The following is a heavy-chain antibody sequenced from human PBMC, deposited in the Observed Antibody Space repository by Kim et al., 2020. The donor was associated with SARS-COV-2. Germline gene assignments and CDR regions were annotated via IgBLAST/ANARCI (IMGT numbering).Heavy chain of an antibody. CDR3: TRDQGIVVVPAANDAFDV. CDR1: GFIFHDYA. Sequence: GGSLRLSCRGSGFIFHDYAVAWVRQAPGKGLEWVGSIRAQFYGGTTEYAASVKGRFTISREDSISIAYLQVNSLKSEDTAVYYCTRDQGIVVVPAANDAFDVWGQGTMVTVSS. D-gene: IGHD2-2*01. V-gene: IGHV3-49*04. J-gene: IGHJ3*01. CDR2: IRAQFYGGTT.